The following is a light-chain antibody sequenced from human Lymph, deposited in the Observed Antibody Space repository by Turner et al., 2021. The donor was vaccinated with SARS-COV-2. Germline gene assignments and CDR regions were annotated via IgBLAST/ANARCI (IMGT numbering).Light chain of an antibody. CDR3: QQYSSYPLT. Sequence: DIVMTQSHKFMSTSVGDRANITCRGSQDVGSAVAWYQLKPGQSPKLLIYWSSTRHTGVPDRFTGSGSGTDFTLTISSVQPEDLADYFCQQYSSYPLTFGAGTKLELK. CDR1: QDVGSA. CDR2: WSS. V-gene: IGKV1-27*01. J-gene: IGKJ4*02.